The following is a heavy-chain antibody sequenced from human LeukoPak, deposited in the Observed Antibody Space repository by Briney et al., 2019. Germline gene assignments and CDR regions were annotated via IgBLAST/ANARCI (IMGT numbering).Heavy chain of an antibody. Sequence: GGSLRLSCAASGFTFSSYGMHWVRQAPGKGLEWVAFIRYDGSNKYYADSVKGRFTISRDNSKNTLYLQMNSLRAEDTAVYYCAKGGGGIAVAGNWFDYWGQGTLVTVSS. CDR1: GFTFSSYG. CDR3: AKGGGGIAVAGNWFDY. V-gene: IGHV3-30*02. CDR2: IRYDGSNK. J-gene: IGHJ4*02. D-gene: IGHD6-19*01.